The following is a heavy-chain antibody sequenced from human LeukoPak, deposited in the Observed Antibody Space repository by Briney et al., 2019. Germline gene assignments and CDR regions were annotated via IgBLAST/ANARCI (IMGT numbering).Heavy chain of an antibody. Sequence: GGSLRLSCAASGFTFSSYSMNWVRQAPGKGLEWVSYISSSSSTIYYADSVKGRFTISRDNAKNSLYLQMNSLRDGDTASYYCAKAQAVFGAPLDYWGQGTLVTVSS. CDR3: AKAQAVFGAPLDY. CDR2: ISSSSSTI. D-gene: IGHD3-3*01. CDR1: GFTFSSYS. V-gene: IGHV3-48*02. J-gene: IGHJ4*02.